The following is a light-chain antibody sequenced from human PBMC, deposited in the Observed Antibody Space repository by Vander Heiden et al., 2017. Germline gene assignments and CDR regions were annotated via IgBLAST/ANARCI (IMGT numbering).Light chain of an antibody. V-gene: IGKV3-15*01. CDR1: QSVSSN. Sequence: EIVMTQSPATLSVSPGERATLSCRASQSVSSNLAWYQQKPGQAPRLLIYGASTRATGIPARFSGSGSGTEFTLTISSLQSEDFAVYYCQQYNNWPAWTFGQGTNVGIK. CDR3: QQYNNWPAWT. CDR2: GAS. J-gene: IGKJ1*01.